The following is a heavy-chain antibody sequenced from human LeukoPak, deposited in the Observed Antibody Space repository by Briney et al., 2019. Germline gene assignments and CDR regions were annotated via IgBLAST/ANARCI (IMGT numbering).Heavy chain of an antibody. Sequence: GGSLRLSCVASGFTFSNYAMSWVRQAPGKGLEWVSVISGGGGSTYYADSVKGRFTISRDKSKNTLHLQMNSLRDEDTAVYYCAKGNGYYGSGTYGMDVWGQGTTVTVSS. CDR1: GFTFSNYA. CDR2: ISGGGGST. CDR3: AKGNGYYGSGTYGMDV. D-gene: IGHD3-10*01. V-gene: IGHV3-23*01. J-gene: IGHJ6*02.